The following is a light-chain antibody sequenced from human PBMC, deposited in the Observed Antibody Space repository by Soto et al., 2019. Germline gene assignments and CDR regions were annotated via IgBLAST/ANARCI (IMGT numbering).Light chain of an antibody. Sequence: QSVLTQPPSASGTPGQRVTISCSGSSSNIGSNTVNWYQQLPGTAPKLLIYSNNQRPSGVPDRFSGSKSGTSASLAISGLQSEDEADYYCAAWDDILKGVLGTGTKVTVL. CDR3: AAWDDILKGV. CDR2: SNN. CDR1: SSNIGSNT. V-gene: IGLV1-44*01. J-gene: IGLJ1*01.